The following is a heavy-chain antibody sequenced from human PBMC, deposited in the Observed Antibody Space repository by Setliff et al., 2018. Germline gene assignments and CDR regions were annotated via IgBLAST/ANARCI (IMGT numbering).Heavy chain of an antibody. V-gene: IGHV5-51*01. CDR2: IYPGDSDT. CDR3: ARLGAYDAFDI. CDR1: GYIFTNYW. J-gene: IGHJ3*02. Sequence: PGESLKISCKDSGYIFTNYWIGWVRQMPGKGLEWMGIIYPGDSDTRYSPSFQGQVTISADKSITTAYLQWSSLKASDTAMHYCARLGAYDAFDIWGQGTMVTVSS. D-gene: IGHD3-16*01.